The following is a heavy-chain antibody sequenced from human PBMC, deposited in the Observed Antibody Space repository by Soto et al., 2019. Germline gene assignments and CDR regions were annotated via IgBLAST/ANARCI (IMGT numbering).Heavy chain of an antibody. V-gene: IGHV3-9*01. Sequence: EVQLVESGGGLVQPGRSLRLSCAASGFTFDDYAMHWVRQAPGKGLEWVSVINWNSGSMGYADSVKGRFTVSRDNAKNSLYQQMNSLRPEDAAWYYCAKDMGYSRSWLDSWGQGTLVTVSS. CDR1: GFTFDDYA. CDR2: INWNSGSM. CDR3: AKDMGYSRSWLDS. D-gene: IGHD6-13*01. J-gene: IGHJ4*02.